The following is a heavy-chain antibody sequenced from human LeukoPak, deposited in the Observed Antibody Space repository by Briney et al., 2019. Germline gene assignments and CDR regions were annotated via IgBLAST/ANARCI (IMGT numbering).Heavy chain of an antibody. V-gene: IGHV3-53*01. CDR2: THSGGST. CDR1: GFTVSNNY. CDR3: ARDGSGRAFQI. Sequence: GGSLRLSCAASGFTVSNNYMSWVRQAPGKGLEWVSLTHSGGSTYYADSVKGRFTISRDNSKNTLYLQMNSLRAEDTAVYYCARDGSGRAFQIWGQGTMVTVSS. J-gene: IGHJ3*02. D-gene: IGHD2-15*01.